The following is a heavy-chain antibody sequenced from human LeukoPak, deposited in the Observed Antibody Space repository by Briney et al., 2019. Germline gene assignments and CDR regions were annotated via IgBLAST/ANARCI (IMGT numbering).Heavy chain of an antibody. J-gene: IGHJ4*02. CDR1: GSTFSGHY. D-gene: IGHD2-21*02. Sequence: ASVKVSCKASGSTFSGHYIHWVRQAPGQGLEWMGYINPHSGGTSSPQKFQGRVTMTTDTSISAVYMELSSLTSGDTAMYYCVREGNELLSKNFDYWGQGSLVTVSS. CDR2: INPHSGGT. CDR3: VREGNELLSKNFDY. V-gene: IGHV1-2*02.